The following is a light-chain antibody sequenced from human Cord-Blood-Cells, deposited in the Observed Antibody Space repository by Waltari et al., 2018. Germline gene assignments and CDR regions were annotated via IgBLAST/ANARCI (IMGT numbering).Light chain of an antibody. Sequence: EIVMTHSPATLSVSPGERATLSCRASQSVSSNLAWYQQKPGQAPRLLIYGASTRATGIPAMFSGSGSGTEFTLTISILQSEDFAVYYCQQYNNWPRTFGQGTKLEIK. CDR3: QQYNNWPRT. V-gene: IGKV3-15*01. CDR1: QSVSSN. CDR2: GAS. J-gene: IGKJ2*01.